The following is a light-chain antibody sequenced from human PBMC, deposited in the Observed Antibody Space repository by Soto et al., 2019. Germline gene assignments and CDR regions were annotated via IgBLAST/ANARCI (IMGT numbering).Light chain of an antibody. CDR3: QHYTDWPLT. CDR2: GIS. V-gene: IGKV3-20*01. CDR1: QSVTSNY. Sequence: EVVMTQSPATLSVSPGERATLSCRASQSVTSNYLAWYQQKPGQAPRLLIYGISSRATGVPDRFSGSGSGTDFTLTISRLEPEDFAVYYCQHYTDWPLTFGGGTKVDIK. J-gene: IGKJ4*01.